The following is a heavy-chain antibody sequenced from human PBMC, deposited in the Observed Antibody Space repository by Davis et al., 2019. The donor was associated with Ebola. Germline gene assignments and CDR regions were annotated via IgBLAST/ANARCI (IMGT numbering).Heavy chain of an antibody. Sequence: SETLSLTCTVSGGSISSYYWSWIWQPPGKGLEWIGYIYYSGSTNYNPSLKSRVTISVDTSKNQFSLKLSSVTAADTAVFYCARGLGYCSGGSCSFPPFDYWGQGTLVTVSS. V-gene: IGHV4-59*01. J-gene: IGHJ4*02. CDR3: ARGLGYCSGGSCSFPPFDY. CDR2: IYYSGST. CDR1: GGSISSYY. D-gene: IGHD2-15*01.